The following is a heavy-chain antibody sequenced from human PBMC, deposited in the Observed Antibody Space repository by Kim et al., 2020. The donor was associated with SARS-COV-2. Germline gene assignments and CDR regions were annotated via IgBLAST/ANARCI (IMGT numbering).Heavy chain of an antibody. D-gene: IGHD1-26*01. Sequence: KYNADSGKGRFTISRDNSKNTLYLQMNSLRAEDTAVYYCAKAGVGATYDYWGQGTLVTVSS. CDR2: K. CDR3: AKAGVGATYDY. J-gene: IGHJ4*02. V-gene: IGHV3-30*02.